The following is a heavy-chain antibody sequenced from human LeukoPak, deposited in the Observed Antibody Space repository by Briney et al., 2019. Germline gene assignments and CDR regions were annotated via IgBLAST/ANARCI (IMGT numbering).Heavy chain of an antibody. V-gene: IGHV1-8*03. CDR3: ARAYSTWNFFFDY. J-gene: IGHJ4*02. CDR2: MNPNSGNT. D-gene: IGHD1-1*01. Sequence: VASVKVSCKASGYTFTSYDINWVRQATGQGLEWMGWMNPNSGNTGYAQKFQGRVTITRNTSISTAYMELSSLRSEDTAVYYCARAYSTWNFFFDYWGQGTLVTVSS. CDR1: GYTFTSYD.